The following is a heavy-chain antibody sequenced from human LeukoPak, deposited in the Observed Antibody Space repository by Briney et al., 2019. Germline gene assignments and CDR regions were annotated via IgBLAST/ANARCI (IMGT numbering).Heavy chain of an antibody. CDR1: GFTFSSYG. D-gene: IGHD2-2*02. Sequence: PGGSLRLSCAASGFTFSSYGMHWVRQAPGKGLEWVAFIRYGGSNKYYADSVKGRFTISRDNSKNTLYLQMNSLRAEDTAVYYCAKDDCSSTSCYIGAFDIWGQGTMVTVSS. J-gene: IGHJ3*02. CDR3: AKDDCSSTSCYIGAFDI. CDR2: IRYGGSNK. V-gene: IGHV3-30*02.